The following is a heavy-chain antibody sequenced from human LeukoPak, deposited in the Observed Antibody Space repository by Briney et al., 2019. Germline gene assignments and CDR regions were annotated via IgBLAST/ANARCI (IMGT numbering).Heavy chain of an antibody. CDR3: ARENSSSSLGY. D-gene: IGHD6-6*01. J-gene: IGHJ4*02. CDR2: IYYSGST. Sequence: LRLSCAASGFTFSSYAMSWIRQHPGKGLEWIGYIYYSGSTYYNPSLKSRVTISVDTSKNQFSLKLSSVTAADTAVYYCARENSSSSLGYWGQGTLVTVSS. V-gene: IGHV4-31*02. CDR1: GFTFSSYA.